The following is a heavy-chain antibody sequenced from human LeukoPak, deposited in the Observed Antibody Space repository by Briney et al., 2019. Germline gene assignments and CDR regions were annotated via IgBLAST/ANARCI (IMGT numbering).Heavy chain of an antibody. CDR2: IYYSGST. Sequence: PSETLSLTCTVSGGSISSSSYYWGWIRQPPGKGLEWIGSIYYSGSTYYNPSLKSPVTISVDTSKNQFSLKLSSVTAADTAVYYCARQLDVVVVAATPYFDYWGQGTLVTVSS. CDR3: ARQLDVVVVAATPYFDY. V-gene: IGHV4-39*01. CDR1: GGSISSSSYY. D-gene: IGHD2-15*01. J-gene: IGHJ4*02.